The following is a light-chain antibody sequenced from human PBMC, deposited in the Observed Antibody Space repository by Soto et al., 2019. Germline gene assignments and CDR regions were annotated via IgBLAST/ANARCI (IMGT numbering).Light chain of an antibody. J-gene: IGKJ2*01. CDR3: QQRSNWLYT. V-gene: IGKV3-11*01. CDR1: QSVSSY. Sequence: EIVLTQSPATLSLSPGERATLSCRASQSVSSYLAWYQQKPGQAPRLLIYDASNRATGIPARFSGSWSGTVFTLTISSLESEDFAVYYCQQRSNWLYTFGQGTKLEIK. CDR2: DAS.